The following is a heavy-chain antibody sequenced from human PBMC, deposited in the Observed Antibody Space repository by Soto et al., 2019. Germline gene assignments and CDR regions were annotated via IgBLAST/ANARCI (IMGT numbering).Heavy chain of an antibody. CDR3: ARDGSGSYYYYYGMDV. CDR2: IYYSGST. CDR1: GGSISSGDYY. Sequence: KASETLSLTCTVSGGSISSGDYYWSWIRQPPGKGLEWIGYIYYSGSTYYNPPLKSRVTISVDTSKNQFSLKLSSVTAADTAVYYCARDGSGSYYYYYGMDVWGQGTTVTVSS. D-gene: IGHD3-10*01. J-gene: IGHJ6*02. V-gene: IGHV4-30-4*01.